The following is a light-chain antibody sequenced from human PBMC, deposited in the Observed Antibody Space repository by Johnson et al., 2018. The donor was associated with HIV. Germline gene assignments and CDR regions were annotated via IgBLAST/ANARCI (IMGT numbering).Light chain of an antibody. J-gene: IGLJ1*01. CDR2: DNN. Sequence: QSVLTQPPSVSAAPGQKVTISCSGSSSNIGNNYVSWYQQLPGTAPKLLIYDNNKRPSGIPDRLSGSKSGTSATLGITGLQTGDEADYYCGTWDSSLSAYVFVTVTKVTLL. CDR1: SSNIGNNY. CDR3: GTWDSSLSAYV. V-gene: IGLV1-51*01.